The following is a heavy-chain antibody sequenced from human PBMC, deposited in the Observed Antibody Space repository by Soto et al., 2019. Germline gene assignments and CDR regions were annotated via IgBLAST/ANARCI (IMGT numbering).Heavy chain of an antibody. V-gene: IGHV3-30*18. CDR1: GFTFSNYG. J-gene: IGHJ6*02. CDR3: AKEYYNWTILRYYGLEV. D-gene: IGHD1-20*01. Sequence: GGSLRLSCAASGFTFSNYGMHWVRQAPGKGLEWVAVISYDGSNEYFADSVKGRFTISRDNSKNTLFLHMNSLRAEDTAVYYCAKEYYNWTILRYYGLEVWGQGTTVTVYS. CDR2: ISYDGSNE.